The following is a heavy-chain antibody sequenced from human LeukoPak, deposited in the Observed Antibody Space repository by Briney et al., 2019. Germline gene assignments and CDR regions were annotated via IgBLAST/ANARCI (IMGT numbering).Heavy chain of an antibody. D-gene: IGHD2-21*01. CDR3: ARGCGPYYYYGMDV. J-gene: IGHJ6*02. CDR1: GGSISSYY. CDR2: IYHSGST. V-gene: IGHV4-59*12. Sequence: SETLSLTCTVSGGSISSYYWSWIRQPPGKRLEWIGYIYHSGSTYYNPSLKSRVTISVDRSKNQFSLKLSSVTAADTAVYYCARGCGPYYYYGMDVWGQGTTVTVSS.